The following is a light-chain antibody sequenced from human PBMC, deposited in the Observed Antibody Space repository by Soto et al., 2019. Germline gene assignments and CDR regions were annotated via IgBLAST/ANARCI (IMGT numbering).Light chain of an antibody. V-gene: IGKV3-15*01. CDR2: SAS. J-gene: IGKJ2*01. Sequence: EVVLTQSPGTLSLSPGERVTLSCRASQSVASSYLAWYQQKPGRAPRLLFYSASSRATGFPARFSGSGSGTEFTLTISSLQSEDFAVYYCQQYNNWPPYTFGQGTKLEIK. CDR3: QQYNNWPPYT. CDR1: QSVASSY.